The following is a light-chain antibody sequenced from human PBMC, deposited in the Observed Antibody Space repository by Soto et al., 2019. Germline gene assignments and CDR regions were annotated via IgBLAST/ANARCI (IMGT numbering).Light chain of an antibody. CDR2: GAS. CDR1: QTVIRNY. J-gene: IGKJ5*01. Sequence: DIVMTQFPLSLPVTPGEPASISCRSSQTVIRNYLAWHQQKPGQTPRLLVYGASSRATGIPDRFSGSGSGTDFTLTISRLEPEDFAVYYCQQHGTSPITFGQGTRLEIK. CDR3: QQHGTSPIT. V-gene: IGKV3-20*01.